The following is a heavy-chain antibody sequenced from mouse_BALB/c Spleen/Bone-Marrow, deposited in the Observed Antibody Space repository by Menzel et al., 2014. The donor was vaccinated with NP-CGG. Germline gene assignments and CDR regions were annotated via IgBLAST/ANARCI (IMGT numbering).Heavy chain of an antibody. Sequence: EVQLVESGGGLVKPGGSLKLSCAASGFTFSSYAMSWVRQTPEKRLEWVASISSGGSTYYPDSVKGRFTISRDNARNILYLQMSSLRSEDAAMYYCARAGTTASAWFAYWGQGTLVTVSA. J-gene: IGHJ3*01. D-gene: IGHD1-2*01. CDR2: ISSGGST. CDR3: ARAGTTASAWFAY. CDR1: GFTFSSYA. V-gene: IGHV5-6-5*01.